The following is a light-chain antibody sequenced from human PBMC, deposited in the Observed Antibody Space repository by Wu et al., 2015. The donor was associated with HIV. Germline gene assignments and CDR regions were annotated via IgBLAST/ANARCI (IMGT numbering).Light chain of an antibody. J-gene: IGKJ2*01. CDR1: QRISSNY. Sequence: EIVLTQSPGTLSLSPGERVTLSCRASQRISSNYLAWYQQKFGQAPRLLIYGSSIRATGIPDRFSGSGSGTDFSLTISRLEPEDFAVYYCQRYGSSSYTFGQGTKLETK. V-gene: IGKV3-20*01. CDR2: GSS. CDR3: QRYGSSSYT.